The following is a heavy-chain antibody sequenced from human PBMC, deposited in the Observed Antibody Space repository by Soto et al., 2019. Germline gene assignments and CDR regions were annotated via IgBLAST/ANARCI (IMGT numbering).Heavy chain of an antibody. CDR1: GGSISSYY. CDR3: ARSLSITMVSGGWFDP. Sequence: SETLSLTCTVSGGSISSYYWSWIRQPPGKGLEWIGYIYYSGSTNYNPSLKGRVTISVDTSKNQFSLKLSSVTAADTALYFCARSLSITMVSGGWFDPWGQGTLVTVSS. D-gene: IGHD3-10*01. CDR2: IYYSGST. J-gene: IGHJ5*02. V-gene: IGHV4-59*08.